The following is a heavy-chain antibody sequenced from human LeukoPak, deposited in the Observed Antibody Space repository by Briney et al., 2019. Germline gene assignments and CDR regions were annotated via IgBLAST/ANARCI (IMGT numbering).Heavy chain of an antibody. CDR2: ISGSGGST. CDR3: AKGLDYSYGSLYFDY. D-gene: IGHD5-18*01. Sequence: GGSLRLSCAASGFTFSSYAMSWVRQAPGKGLEWVSAISGSGGSTYYADSVKGRFTISRDNSKNTLYLQMNSLRAEDTAVYYCAKGLDYSYGSLYFDYWGQGTLVTVSS. V-gene: IGHV3-23*01. CDR1: GFTFSSYA. J-gene: IGHJ4*02.